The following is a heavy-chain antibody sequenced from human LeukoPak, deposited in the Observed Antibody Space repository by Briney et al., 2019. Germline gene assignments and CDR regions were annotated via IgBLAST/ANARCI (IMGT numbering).Heavy chain of an antibody. J-gene: IGHJ3*01. Sequence: GGSLRLSCAASGFTFSSSWMHWVRQVPGKGLVWVSRVNGDGGGIAYADSVKGRFTISRDNAKNTLYLQMNSLRAGDTALYYCARLGSWGQGTMVTVSS. CDR1: GFTFSSSW. CDR3: ARLGS. V-gene: IGHV3-74*01. CDR2: VNGDGGGI.